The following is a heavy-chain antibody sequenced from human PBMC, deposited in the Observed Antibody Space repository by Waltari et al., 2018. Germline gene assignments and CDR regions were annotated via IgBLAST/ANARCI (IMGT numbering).Heavy chain of an antibody. CDR3: AREYSRICFHALDG. J-gene: IGHJ6*02. CDR1: GFTLGAYG. Sequence: QVHVVASGGGVVQPGGSLRLSCAASGFTLGAYGRHWVRQAPGKGLEWVAVIQYDGSIKNYADSVKGRFTISRENSKNTLYLEMKSLRAEDTAVYYCAREYSRICFHALDGWGQGTAVTVSS. V-gene: IGHV3-33*05. D-gene: IGHD6-13*01. CDR2: IQYDGSIK.